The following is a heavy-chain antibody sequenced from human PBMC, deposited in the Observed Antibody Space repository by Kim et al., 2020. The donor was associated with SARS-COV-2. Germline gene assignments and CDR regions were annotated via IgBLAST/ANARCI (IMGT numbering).Heavy chain of an antibody. D-gene: IGHD3-22*01. V-gene: IGHV3-23*01. J-gene: IGHJ4*02. Sequence: VKGRFTISRDNSKNTLYLQMNSLRAEDTAVYYCAKNRYYDSSVLYYFDYWGQGTLVTVSS. CDR3: AKNRYYDSSVLYYFDY.